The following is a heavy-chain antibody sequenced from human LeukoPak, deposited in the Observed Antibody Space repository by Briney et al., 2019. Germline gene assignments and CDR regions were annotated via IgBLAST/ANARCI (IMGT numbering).Heavy chain of an antibody. V-gene: IGHV4-59*01. CDR1: GDSISNYY. CDR3: ARYRNEALFAFDI. Sequence: SETLSLTCTVSGDSISNYYWSWIRQPPGKGLEWIGYIYYSGNTDYNPSLKSRVTISVDTSKNQFSLRLNSVTAADTAVYYCARYRNEALFAFDIWGQGTMVTVSS. CDR2: IYYSGNT. D-gene: IGHD1-14*01. J-gene: IGHJ3*02.